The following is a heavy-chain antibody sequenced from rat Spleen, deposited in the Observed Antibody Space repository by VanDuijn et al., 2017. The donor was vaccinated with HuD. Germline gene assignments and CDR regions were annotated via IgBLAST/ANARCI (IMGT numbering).Heavy chain of an antibody. J-gene: IGHJ2*01. D-gene: IGHD1-11*01. CDR2: IFYDGNRA. CDR1: GFTFNNYW. CDR3: TIGGY. Sequence: EVQLVESGGGLVQPGRSLILSCIASGFTFNNYWMYWIRQAPTQGLEWVATIFYDGNRAYYRDSVKGRFTISRDNAKSTLYLQMDSLRSEDTATYYCTIGGYWGQGVMVTVSS. V-gene: IGHV5-29*01.